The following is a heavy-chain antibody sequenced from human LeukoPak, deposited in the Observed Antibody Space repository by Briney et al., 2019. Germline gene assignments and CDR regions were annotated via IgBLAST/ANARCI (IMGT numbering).Heavy chain of an antibody. V-gene: IGHV3-23*01. J-gene: IGHJ5*02. D-gene: IGHD5-18*01. Sequence: GSLRLSCAASGFTFSSYAMSWVRQAPGKGLEWVSAISGSGGSTYYADSVKGRFTISRDNSKNTLYLQMNSLRAEDTAVYYCARDAPRYSYGYVLRFDPWGQGTLVTVSS. CDR1: GFTFSSYA. CDR3: ARDAPRYSYGYVLRFDP. CDR2: ISGSGGST.